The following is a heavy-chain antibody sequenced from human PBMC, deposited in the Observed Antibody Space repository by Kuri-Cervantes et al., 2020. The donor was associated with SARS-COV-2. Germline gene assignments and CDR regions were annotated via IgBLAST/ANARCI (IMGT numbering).Heavy chain of an antibody. CDR3: ARVIAAAGREGY. J-gene: IGHJ4*02. D-gene: IGHD6-13*01. Sequence: GSLRLSCAVYGGSFSGFYWSWIRQPPGKGLEWIGKINHSGSANYNPSLKSRVTISVDTSKNQFSLKLSSVTAADTAVYYCARVIAAAGREGYWGQGTLVTVSS. V-gene: IGHV4-34*01. CDR2: INHSGSA. CDR1: GGSFSGFY.